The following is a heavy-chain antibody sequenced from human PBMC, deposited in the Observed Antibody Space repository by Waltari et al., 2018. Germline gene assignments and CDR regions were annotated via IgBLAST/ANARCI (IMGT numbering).Heavy chain of an antibody. J-gene: IGHJ6*02. D-gene: IGHD2-2*02. V-gene: IGHV1-46*01. CDR3: ARNLGYCSSTSCYTNYYYGMDV. Sequence: QVQLVQSGAEVKKPGASVKVSCKASGYTFTSYYMHWVRQAPGQGLEWMGIINPSGGSTGYAQKFQCRGTMTRDTSTSTVYMELSSLRSEDTAVYYGARNLGYCSSTSCYTNYYYGMDVWGQGTTVTVSS. CDR1: GYTFTSYY. CDR2: INPSGGST.